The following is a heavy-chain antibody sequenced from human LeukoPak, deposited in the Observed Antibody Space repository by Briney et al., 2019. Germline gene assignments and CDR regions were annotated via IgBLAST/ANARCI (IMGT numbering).Heavy chain of an antibody. J-gene: IGHJ4*02. CDR2: IYSGGST. V-gene: IGHV3-53*01. Sequence: GGSLRLSCAASGYTVSSNYMSWVRQAPGKGLEWVSVIYSGGSTYYADSVKGRFTISSDNSKNTLYLQMNSLRAEDTAVYYCARGALYCSSTSCSLDYWGQGTLVTVSS. CDR1: GYTVSSNY. D-gene: IGHD2-2*01. CDR3: ARGALYCSSTSCSLDY.